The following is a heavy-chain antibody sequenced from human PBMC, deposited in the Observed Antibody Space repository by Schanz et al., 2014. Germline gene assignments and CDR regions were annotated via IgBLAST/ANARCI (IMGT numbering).Heavy chain of an antibody. CDR1: GFTFSSYG. CDR2: IRFDGSDK. D-gene: IGHD3-10*01. CDR3: AKDQLANYRGSGYNWFDP. Sequence: QVQLVESGGGVVQPGGSLRLSCAASGFTFSSYGMHWVRQAPGKGLEWVTFIRFDGSDKYYADSVKGRFSVSRDNSKNTLYLQMNRLRADDTEVYYCAKDQLANYRGSGYNWFDPWGQGTLVTVSS. V-gene: IGHV3-30*02. J-gene: IGHJ5*02.